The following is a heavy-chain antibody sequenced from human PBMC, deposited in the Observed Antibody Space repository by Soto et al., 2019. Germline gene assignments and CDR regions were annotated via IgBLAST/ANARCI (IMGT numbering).Heavy chain of an antibody. CDR3: ARDRTFGGVIVRAFDY. CDR1: GFTFSSYW. D-gene: IGHD3-16*02. V-gene: IGHV3-7*01. Sequence: GGSLRLSCAASGFTFSSYWMSWVRQAPGKGLEWVANIKQDGSEKYYVDSVKGRFTISRDNAKNSLYLQMNSLRAEDTAVYYCARDRTFGGVIVRAFDYWGQGTLVTVSS. CDR2: IKQDGSEK. J-gene: IGHJ4*02.